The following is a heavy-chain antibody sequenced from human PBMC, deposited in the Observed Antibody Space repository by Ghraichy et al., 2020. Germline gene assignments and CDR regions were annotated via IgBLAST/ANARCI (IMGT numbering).Heavy chain of an antibody. J-gene: IGHJ3*02. Sequence: GGSLRLSCAASGFTFSSYSMNWVRQAPGKGLEWVSYISSSSSTIYYADSVKGRFTISRDNAKNSLYLQMNSLRAEDTAVYYCAAAAELMRGAFDIWGQGTMVTVSS. V-gene: IGHV3-48*01. CDR1: GFTFSSYS. CDR3: AAAAELMRGAFDI. D-gene: IGHD6-13*01. CDR2: ISSSSSTI.